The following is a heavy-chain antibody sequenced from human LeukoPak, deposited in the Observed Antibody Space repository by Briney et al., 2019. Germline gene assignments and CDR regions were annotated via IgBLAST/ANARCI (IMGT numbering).Heavy chain of an antibody. CDR2: IWYDGSKK. J-gene: IGHJ4*02. Sequence: TGTSLRLSCAASGFIFSGYGMHWVRQAPGKGLEWVAVIWYDGSKKDYADSVKGRFTISRDNSKNTLYLQMNSLRAEDTAVYYCAREMNYGDYFDYWGQGTLVTVSS. CDR3: AREMNYGDYFDY. D-gene: IGHD4-17*01. V-gene: IGHV3-33*08. CDR1: GFIFSGYG.